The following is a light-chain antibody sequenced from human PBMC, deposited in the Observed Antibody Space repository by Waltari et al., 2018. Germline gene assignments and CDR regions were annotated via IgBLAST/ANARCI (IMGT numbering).Light chain of an antibody. Sequence: QSALTQPRSVSGSPGQSVTISCTGTSSDVGGYNYVSWYQQHPGKAPKLMIYDVSKRPSRVPDRFSGSKSGNTASLTISGLQDEDEADYYCCSYAGSYTLVFGGGTKLTVL. V-gene: IGLV2-11*01. CDR1: SSDVGGYNY. J-gene: IGLJ2*01. CDR2: DVS. CDR3: CSYAGSYTLV.